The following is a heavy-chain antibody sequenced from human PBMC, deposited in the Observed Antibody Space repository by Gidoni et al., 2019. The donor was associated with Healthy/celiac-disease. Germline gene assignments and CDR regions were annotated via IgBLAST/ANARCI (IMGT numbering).Heavy chain of an antibody. CDR2: IYPGDSDT. Sequence: EVQLVQSGAEVKKPGESLKISCTGSGSSFTSYWIGWVRQMPGKGLEWMGIIYPGDSDTRYSPSFQGQVTISADKSSSTAYLQWSSLKASDTSMYYCARHDLEWLSPFDYWGQGTLVTVSS. D-gene: IGHD3-3*01. CDR1: GSSFTSYW. J-gene: IGHJ4*02. V-gene: IGHV5-51*03. CDR3: ARHDLEWLSPFDY.